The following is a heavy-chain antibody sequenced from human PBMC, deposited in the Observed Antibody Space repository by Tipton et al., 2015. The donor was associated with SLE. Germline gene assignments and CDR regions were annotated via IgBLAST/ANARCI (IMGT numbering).Heavy chain of an antibody. J-gene: IGHJ4*02. CDR2: IYYSGST. V-gene: IGHV4-31*03. CDR1: GGSISSGGYY. Sequence: LRLSCTVSGGSISSGGYYWSWIRQHPGKGLEWIGYIYYSGSTYYNPSLKSRVTISVDTSKNQFSLKLSSVTAADTAVYYCASRTGIAVDYWGQGTLVTVSS. D-gene: IGHD6-19*01. CDR3: ASRTGIAVDY.